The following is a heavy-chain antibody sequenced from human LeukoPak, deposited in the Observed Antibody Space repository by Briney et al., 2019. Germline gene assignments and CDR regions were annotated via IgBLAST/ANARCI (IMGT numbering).Heavy chain of an antibody. V-gene: IGHV3-23*01. Sequence: GGSLRLSCAASGFTFSSYAMSWVRQAPGKGLEWVSAISGSGGSTYYADSVKGRFTISRDNSKNTLYLQMDSLRAEDTALYYCVRSLRSADFWGQGTLVTVPS. CDR3: VRSLRSADF. CDR1: GFTFSSYA. J-gene: IGHJ4*02. CDR2: ISGSGGST.